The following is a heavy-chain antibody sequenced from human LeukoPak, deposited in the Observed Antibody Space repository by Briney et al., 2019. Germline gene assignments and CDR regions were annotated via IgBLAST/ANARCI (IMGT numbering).Heavy chain of an antibody. D-gene: IGHD6-13*01. V-gene: IGHV1-69*13. CDR2: IIPIFGTA. Sequence: GASVKVSCKASGGTFSSYAISWVRQAPGQGLEWMGGIIPIFGTANYAQKLQGRVTITADESTSTAYMELSSLRSEDTAVYYCASLKGIAAAGTLDYWGQGTLVTVSS. CDR3: ASLKGIAAAGTLDY. CDR1: GGTFSSYA. J-gene: IGHJ4*02.